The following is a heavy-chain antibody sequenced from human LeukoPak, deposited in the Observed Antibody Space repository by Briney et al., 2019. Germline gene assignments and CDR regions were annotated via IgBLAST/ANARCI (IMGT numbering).Heavy chain of an antibody. D-gene: IGHD2-21*02. V-gene: IGHV1-69*04. CDR3: ASPPPIPYCGGDCYRYYGMDV. CDR1: GVTFSSYA. J-gene: IGHJ6*02. CDR2: IIPILVIA. Sequence: GASVTFSSTAHGVTFSSYAISWVRQAPGQGLEWMGRIIPILVIANYAQKYQGRVTITAEKSTSTAYMELSSLRSEDTAVYYCASPPPIPYCGGDCYRYYGMDVWGQGTTVTVSS.